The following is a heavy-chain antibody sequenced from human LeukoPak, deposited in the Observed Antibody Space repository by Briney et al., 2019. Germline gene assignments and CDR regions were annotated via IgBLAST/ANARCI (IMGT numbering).Heavy chain of an antibody. J-gene: IGHJ4*02. CDR3: AKDPTVTGYYFDY. Sequence: GGSLRLSCAESGFTFSSYGMHWVRQAPGKGLEWVAFIRYDGSNKYYADSVKGRFTISRDNSKNTLYLQMNSLRAEDTAVYYCAKDPTVTGYYFDYWGQGTLVTVSS. D-gene: IGHD4-17*01. V-gene: IGHV3-30*02. CDR2: IRYDGSNK. CDR1: GFTFSSYG.